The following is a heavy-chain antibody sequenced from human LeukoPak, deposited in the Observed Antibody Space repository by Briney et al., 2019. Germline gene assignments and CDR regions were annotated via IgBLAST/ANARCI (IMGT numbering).Heavy chain of an antibody. CDR3: ARDQRVTGGPYIDY. D-gene: IGHD2-15*01. CDR1: GFTFRNHW. J-gene: IGHJ4*02. CDR2: ISSDGSST. V-gene: IGHV3-74*03. Sequence: PGGSLRLSCAASGFTFRNHWMRWVRQTPGKGLVWVSRISSDGSSTTYADSVKGRFTISRDNAKNSLYLQMNNLRAENTAMYYCARDQRVTGGPYIDYWGQGTPVIVSS.